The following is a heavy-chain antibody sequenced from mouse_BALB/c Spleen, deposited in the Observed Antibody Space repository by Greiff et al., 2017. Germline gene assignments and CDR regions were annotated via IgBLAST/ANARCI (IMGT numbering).Heavy chain of an antibody. V-gene: IGHV3-2*02. D-gene: IGHD1-1*01. CDR2: ISYSGST. Sequence: EVQLQESGPGLVKPSQSLSLTCTVTGYSITSDYAWNWIRQFPGNKLEWMGYISYSGSTSYNPSLKSRISITRDTSKNQFFLQLNSVTTEDTATYYCASGGFDTTVVGFDYWGQGTTLTVSS. J-gene: IGHJ2*01. CDR3: ASGGFDTTVVGFDY. CDR1: GYSITSDYA.